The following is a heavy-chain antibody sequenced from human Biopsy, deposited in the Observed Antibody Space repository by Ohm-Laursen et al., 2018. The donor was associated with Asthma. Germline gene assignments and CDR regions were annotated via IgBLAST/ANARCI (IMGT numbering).Heavy chain of an antibody. D-gene: IGHD4-17*01. CDR2: IIPFYGTA. CDR1: GGTFSTFG. V-gene: IGHV1-69*13. CDR3: ARDYDGDYVQRHLPLAY. Sequence: SVKVSCKASGGTFSTFGISWVRQAPGQGLEWMGRIIPFYGTATYAQNFQGRLTLTADESTSTAYMELSSLRSEDTAVYLCARDYDGDYVQRHLPLAYWGQGTLVTVSS. J-gene: IGHJ4*02.